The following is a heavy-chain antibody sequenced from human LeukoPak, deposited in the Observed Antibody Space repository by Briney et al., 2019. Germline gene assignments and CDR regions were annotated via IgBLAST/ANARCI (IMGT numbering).Heavy chain of an antibody. CDR1: GGSFSGYY. V-gene: IGHV4-34*01. D-gene: IGHD2-8*01. Sequence: TSETLSLTCAVYGGSFSGYYWSWIRQPPGKGLEWIGEINHSGSTNYNPSLKSRVTISVDTSKNQFSLKLSSVTAADTAVYYCARGVGVYASWFDPWGQGTLDTVSS. J-gene: IGHJ5*02. CDR3: ARGVGVYASWFDP. CDR2: INHSGST.